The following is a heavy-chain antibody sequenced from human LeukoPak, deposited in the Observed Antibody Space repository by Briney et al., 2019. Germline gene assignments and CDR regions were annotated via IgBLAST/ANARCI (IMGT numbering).Heavy chain of an antibody. V-gene: IGHV4-59*12. J-gene: IGHJ3*02. CDR1: GGSISNYY. CDR2: IYYTGST. Sequence: SETLSLTCTVSGGSISNYYWSWIRQPPGKGLEWIGYIYYTGSTNYNPSLKSRVTISVDTSKNQFSLKLSSVTAADTAVYYCARAAWGGPDAFDIWGQGTMVTVSS. D-gene: IGHD7-27*01. CDR3: ARAAWGGPDAFDI.